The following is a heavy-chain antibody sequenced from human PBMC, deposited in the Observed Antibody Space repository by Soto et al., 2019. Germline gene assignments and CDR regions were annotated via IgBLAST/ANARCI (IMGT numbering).Heavy chain of an antibody. D-gene: IGHD3-3*01. CDR3: VRDRVLRFLEWLPYYGMDV. V-gene: IGHV3-7*01. Sequence: EVQLVESGGGLVQPGGSLRLSCAASGFTFSSYWMSWVRQAPGKGLEWVANIKQDGSEKYYVDSVKGRFTISRDNAKNSLYLQMNSLRAEDTAVYYCVRDRVLRFLEWLPYYGMDVWGQGTTVTVSS. J-gene: IGHJ6*02. CDR2: IKQDGSEK. CDR1: GFTFSSYW.